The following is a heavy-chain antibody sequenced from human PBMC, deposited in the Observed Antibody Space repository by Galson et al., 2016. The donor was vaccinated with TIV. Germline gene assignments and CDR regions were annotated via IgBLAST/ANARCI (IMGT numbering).Heavy chain of an antibody. CDR2: FNPDSGAT. V-gene: IGHV1-2*02. Sequence: SVKVSCKASGYIFINYYIHWVRQAPGQGLEWLGWFNPDSGATQYAQKFQGRVTMTRDTSISTAYMELRRLISDDTAVYYCARINWARSFDYWGQGTQVTVSS. CDR3: ARINWARSFDY. CDR1: GYIFINYY. J-gene: IGHJ4*02. D-gene: IGHD7-27*01.